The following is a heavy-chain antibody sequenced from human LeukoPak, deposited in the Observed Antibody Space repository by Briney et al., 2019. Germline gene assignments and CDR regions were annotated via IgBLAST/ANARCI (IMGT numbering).Heavy chain of an antibody. CDR2: INPNSGDT. J-gene: IGHJ5*02. V-gene: IGHV1-2*02. CDR3: AAEQGQWFDP. Sequence: ASVKVSCKASGYTFTDYYMHWVRQAPGQGLEWMGWINPNSGDTNYAQKFQGRVTITADESTSTAYMELSSLRSEDTAVYYCAAEQGQWFDPWGQGTLVTVSS. D-gene: IGHD1/OR15-1a*01. CDR1: GYTFTDYY.